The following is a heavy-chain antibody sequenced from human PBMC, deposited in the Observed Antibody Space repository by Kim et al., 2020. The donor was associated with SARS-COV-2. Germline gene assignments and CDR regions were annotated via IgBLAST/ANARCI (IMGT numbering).Heavy chain of an antibody. V-gene: IGHV3-53*01. CDR1: GFTVSSNY. CDR2: IYSGGST. D-gene: IGHD3-9*01. CDR3: ARVGIAPSNGLGY. Sequence: GGSLRLSCAASGFTVSSNYMSWVRQAPGKGLEWVSVIYSGGSTYYADSVKGRFTISRDNSKNTLYLQMNSLRAEDTAVYYCARVGIAPSNGLGYWGQGTLVTVSS. J-gene: IGHJ4*02.